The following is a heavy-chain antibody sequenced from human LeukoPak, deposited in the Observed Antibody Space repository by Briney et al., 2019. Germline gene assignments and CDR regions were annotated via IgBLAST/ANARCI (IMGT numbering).Heavy chain of an antibody. V-gene: IGHV5-51*01. Sequence: GESLKISCKASGYNFFTYWIGWVRQIPGKGLEWMAIIYPDDSQTRYSPSFEGQVTISADKSINTAYLQWSSLKASDTAIYYCARQFSELWGQGTLVTVSS. CDR1: GYNFFTYW. CDR2: IYPDDSQT. D-gene: IGHD3-10*01. J-gene: IGHJ4*02. CDR3: ARQFSEL.